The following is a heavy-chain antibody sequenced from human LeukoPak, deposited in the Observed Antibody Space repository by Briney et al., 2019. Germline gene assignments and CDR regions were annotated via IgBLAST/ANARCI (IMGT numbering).Heavy chain of an antibody. CDR1: GGSISISNYY. CDR2: IKHSGST. V-gene: IGHV4-39*07. D-gene: IGHD4-17*01. Sequence: PSETLSLTCTVAGGSISISNYYWGWIRQPPGKGLEWIGEIKHSGSTNYNPSLKSRVTISVDTSKNQFSLKLSSVTAADTAVYYCARGGDYGDYESLFDYWGQGTLVTVSS. CDR3: ARGGDYGDYESLFDY. J-gene: IGHJ4*02.